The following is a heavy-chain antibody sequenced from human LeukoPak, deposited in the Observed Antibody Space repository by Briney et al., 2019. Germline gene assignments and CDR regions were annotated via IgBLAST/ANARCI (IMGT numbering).Heavy chain of an antibody. Sequence: SETLSLTCAVYGGSFSGYYWSWIRQPPGKGLEWIGEINHSGSTNYNPSLKSRVTISLDRSNNQFSLRLRSVIAADTAVYYCVGEVARGFRFDYWGQGILVTVSS. CDR1: GGSFSGYY. CDR2: INHSGST. J-gene: IGHJ4*02. V-gene: IGHV4-34*01. D-gene: IGHD5-12*01. CDR3: VGEVARGFRFDY.